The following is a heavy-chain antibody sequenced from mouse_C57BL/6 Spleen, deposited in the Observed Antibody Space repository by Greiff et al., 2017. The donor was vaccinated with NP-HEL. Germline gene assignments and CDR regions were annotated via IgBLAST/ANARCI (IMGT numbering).Heavy chain of an antibody. CDR1: GYAFSSSW. J-gene: IGHJ2*01. Sequence: QVQLQQSGPELVKPGASVKISCKASGYAFSSSWMNWVKQRPGKGLEWIGRIYPGDGDTNYNGKFKGKATLTADKSSSTAYMQLSSLTSEDSAVYVGSRGGAAQAPYFDYWGQGTTLTVSS. CDR3: SRGGAAQAPYFDY. CDR2: IYPGDGDT. D-gene: IGHD3-2*02. V-gene: IGHV1-82*01.